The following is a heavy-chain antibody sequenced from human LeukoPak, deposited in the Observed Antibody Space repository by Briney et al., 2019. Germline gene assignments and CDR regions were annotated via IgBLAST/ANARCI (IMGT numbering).Heavy chain of an antibody. Sequence: SGGPLRLSCAASGFTFDDYAMHWVRQALGKGLEWVSGISWNSGNIDYADSVKGRFTISRDNAKNSLFLQMNSLRAEDSAFYYCAKDKFSDVARGYFDSWGQGTLVTVSS. J-gene: IGHJ4*02. CDR1: GFTFDDYA. D-gene: IGHD3-10*01. CDR2: ISWNSGNI. V-gene: IGHV3-9*01. CDR3: AKDKFSDVARGYFDS.